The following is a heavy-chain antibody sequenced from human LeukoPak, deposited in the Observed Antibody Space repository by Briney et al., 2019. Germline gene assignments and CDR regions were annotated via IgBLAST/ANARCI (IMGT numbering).Heavy chain of an antibody. CDR2: IYYDGST. Sequence: PSETLSLTCTVSGGSITYYYWSWIRQPPGKGLEWMGYIYYDGSTNYNPSLKSRVTISVDTSKNQFSLRLTSVTAADTAVYYCARVGVAGPYYFDYWGQGTLVTVSS. CDR3: ARVGVAGPYYFDY. D-gene: IGHD6-19*01. V-gene: IGHV4-59*01. J-gene: IGHJ4*02. CDR1: GGSITYYY.